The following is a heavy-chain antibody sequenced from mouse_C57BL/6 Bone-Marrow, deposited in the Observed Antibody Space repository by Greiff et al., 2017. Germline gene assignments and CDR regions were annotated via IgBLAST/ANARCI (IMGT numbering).Heavy chain of an antibody. CDR2: INPSNGGT. J-gene: IGHJ2*01. Sequence: QVQLQQPGTELVKPGASVKLSCKASGYTFTSYWMHWVKQRPGQGLEWIGNINPSNGGTNYNEKFKSKATLTVDKSSSTSYMQLSSLTSEGSAVSYCARGDSYASYYFDYWGQGTTLTVSS. CDR1: GYTFTSYW. V-gene: IGHV1-53*01. D-gene: IGHD1-1*01. CDR3: ARGDSYASYYFDY.